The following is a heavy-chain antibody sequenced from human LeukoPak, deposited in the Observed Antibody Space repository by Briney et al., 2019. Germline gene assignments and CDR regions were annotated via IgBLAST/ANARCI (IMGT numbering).Heavy chain of an antibody. V-gene: IGHV3-48*01. CDR1: GFTFSSYS. CDR2: ISSGSSGI. CDR3: ARGVYGSGYYSSDY. D-gene: IGHD3-10*01. J-gene: IGHJ4*02. Sequence: GGSLRLSCAASGFTFSSYSMNWLRQAPGKGLEWVSYISSGSSGIYYADSVKGRFTISRDNAKNSLYLQMSSLRAEDTAVYFCARGVYGSGYYSSDYWGQGTLLTVSS.